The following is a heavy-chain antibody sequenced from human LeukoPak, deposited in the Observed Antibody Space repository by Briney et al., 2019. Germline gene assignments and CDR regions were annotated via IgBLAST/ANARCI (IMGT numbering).Heavy chain of an antibody. D-gene: IGHD3-3*01. Sequence: PGGSLRLSCAASGFTFSSYSMNWVRQAPGKGLEWVSYISSSSSTIYYADSVKGRFTTSRDNAKNSLYLQMNSLRAEDTAVYYCARDLDFWAAYYFDYWGQGTLVTVSS. CDR2: ISSSSSTI. J-gene: IGHJ4*02. CDR1: GFTFSSYS. V-gene: IGHV3-48*01. CDR3: ARDLDFWAAYYFDY.